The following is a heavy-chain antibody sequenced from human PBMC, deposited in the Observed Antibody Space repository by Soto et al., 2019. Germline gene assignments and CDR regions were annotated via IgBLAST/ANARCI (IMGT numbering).Heavy chain of an antibody. CDR1: GFTFSSYG. CDR3: AKVLSGGAYYGSGSYGNPPDY. CDR2: ISYDGSNK. J-gene: IGHJ4*02. V-gene: IGHV3-30*18. Sequence: GGSLRLSCAASGFTFSSYGMHWVRQAPGEGLEWVAVISYDGSNKYYADSVKGRFTISRDNSKNTLYLQMNSLRAEDTAVYYCAKVLSGGAYYGSGSYGNPPDYWGQGTLVTVSS. D-gene: IGHD3-10*01.